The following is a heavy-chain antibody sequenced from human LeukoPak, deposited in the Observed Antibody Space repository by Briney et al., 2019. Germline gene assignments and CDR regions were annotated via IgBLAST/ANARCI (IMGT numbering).Heavy chain of an antibody. D-gene: IGHD3-3*01. J-gene: IGHJ5*02. Sequence: ASVKVSCQASGYTFTSYDINWVRQAPGQGLEWMGWMNPNSGNTGYAQKFQGRVTITRNTSISTAYMELSSLRSEDTAVYYCARGLYDFWSGYYTRAGFDPWGQGALVTVSS. CDR1: GYTFTSYD. V-gene: IGHV1-8*03. CDR2: MNPNSGNT. CDR3: ARGLYDFWSGYYTRAGFDP.